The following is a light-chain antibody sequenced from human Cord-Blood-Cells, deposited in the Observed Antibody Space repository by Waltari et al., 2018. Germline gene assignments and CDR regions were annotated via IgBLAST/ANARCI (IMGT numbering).Light chain of an antibody. CDR3: QQYDNLPMYT. Sequence: DIQMTQSPSSLSASVGDRVTITCQASQDISNYLNWYQQKPGKAPKLLMYNASNLETGVPSRFSGSGSGTDFTSTISSLQPDDIATYYCQQYDNLPMYTFGQGTKLEIK. J-gene: IGKJ2*01. V-gene: IGKV1-33*01. CDR2: NAS. CDR1: QDISNY.